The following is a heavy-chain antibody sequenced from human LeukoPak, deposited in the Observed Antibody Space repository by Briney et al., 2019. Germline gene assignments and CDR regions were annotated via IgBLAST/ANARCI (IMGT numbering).Heavy chain of an antibody. CDR3: ARDPYGSGCYYSPSGY. CDR1: GFTFSSYA. Sequence: GGSLRLSCAASGFTFSSYAMHWVRQAPGKGLEWVAVISYDGSNKYYADSVKGRFTISRDNSKNTLYLQMNSLRAEDTAVYYCARDPYGSGCYYSPSGYWGQGTLVTVSS. CDR2: ISYDGSNK. J-gene: IGHJ4*02. D-gene: IGHD3-10*01. V-gene: IGHV3-30-3*01.